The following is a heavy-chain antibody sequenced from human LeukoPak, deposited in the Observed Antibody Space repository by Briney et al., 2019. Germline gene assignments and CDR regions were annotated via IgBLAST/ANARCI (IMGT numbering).Heavy chain of an antibody. V-gene: IGHV4-39*07. CDR1: GGSISTSSYY. J-gene: IGHJ4*02. D-gene: IGHD3-10*01. CDR2: IFYSGST. CDR3: ARRPIYYGSGSYKD. Sequence: SETLSLTCTVSGGSISTSSYYWGWVRQPPGKGLEWIGNIFYSGSTYYSPSLKSRVTISVDTSKNQFSLKLSSVTAADTAVYYCARRPIYYGSGSYKDWGQGTLVTVSS.